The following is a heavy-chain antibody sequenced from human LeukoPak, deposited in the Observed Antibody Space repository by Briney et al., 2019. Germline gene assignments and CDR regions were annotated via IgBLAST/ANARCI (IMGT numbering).Heavy chain of an antibody. CDR3: ARDWGSGNSYYFDY. J-gene: IGHJ4*02. V-gene: IGHV3-33*01. D-gene: IGHD3-10*01. CDR2: IWYDGNNK. CDR1: GFTFSNYG. Sequence: GGSLRLSCAASGFTFSNYGMHWVRQAPGKGLEWVAVIWYDGNNKFYADSVQGRFTISRDNSKNTLYLQMNSLRAEDTAVYYCARDWGSGNSYYFDYWGQGTLVTVSS.